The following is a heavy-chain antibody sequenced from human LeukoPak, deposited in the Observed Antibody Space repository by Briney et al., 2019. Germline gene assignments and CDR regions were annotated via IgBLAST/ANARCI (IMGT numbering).Heavy chain of an antibody. D-gene: IGHD3-10*01. CDR2: IYYSGST. Sequence: SETLSLICTVSGGSISSSSYYWGWIRQPPGKGLEWIGSIYYSGSTYYNPSLKSRVTISVDTSKNQFSLKLSSVTAADTAVYYCARDRWGGFGERPNWFDPWGQGTLVTVSS. J-gene: IGHJ5*02. CDR3: ARDRWGGFGERPNWFDP. CDR1: GGSISSSSYY. V-gene: IGHV4-39*07.